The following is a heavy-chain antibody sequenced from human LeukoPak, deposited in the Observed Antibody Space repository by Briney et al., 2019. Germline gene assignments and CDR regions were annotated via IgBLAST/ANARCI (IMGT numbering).Heavy chain of an antibody. V-gene: IGHV4-59*08. J-gene: IGHJ3*02. CDR2: TYYSGST. Sequence: SETLSLTCTVSGGSISSYYWSWIRQPPGKGLEWIGYTYYSGSTNYNPSLKSRVTISVDTSKNQFSLKLSSVTAADTAVYYCARVDTAMDAFDIWGQGTMVTVSS. D-gene: IGHD5-18*01. CDR3: ARVDTAMDAFDI. CDR1: GGSISSYY.